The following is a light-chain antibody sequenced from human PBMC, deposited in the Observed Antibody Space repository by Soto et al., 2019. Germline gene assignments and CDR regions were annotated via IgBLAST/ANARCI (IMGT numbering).Light chain of an antibody. CDR3: QQYNNWPPIT. V-gene: IGKV3D-15*01. Sequence: EIVVTLSPATLSVSPGETASLSCRASQSAGNFLAWYQQKPGQAPRLLIYYISTRATGIPARFSGSGSGTEFTLTINSLQSEDFAVYYCQQYNNWPPITFGQGTRLEI. J-gene: IGKJ5*01. CDR2: YIS. CDR1: QSAGNF.